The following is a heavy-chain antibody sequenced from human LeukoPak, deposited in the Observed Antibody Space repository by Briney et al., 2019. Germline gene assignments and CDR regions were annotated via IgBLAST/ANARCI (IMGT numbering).Heavy chain of an antibody. Sequence: SQTLSLTCTVSGGSISSGGYYWSWIRQHPGKGLEWIGYIYYSGSTYYNPSLKSRVTISVDRSKNQFSLKLSSVTAADTAVYYCARVIGDSYYYYGMDVWGQGTTVTVSS. J-gene: IGHJ6*02. CDR2: IYYSGST. CDR1: GGSISSGGYY. D-gene: IGHD4-17*01. V-gene: IGHV4-31*03. CDR3: ARVIGDSYYYYGMDV.